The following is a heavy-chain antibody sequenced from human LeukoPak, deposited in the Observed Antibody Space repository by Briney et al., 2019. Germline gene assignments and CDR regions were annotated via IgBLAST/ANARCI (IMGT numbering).Heavy chain of an antibody. Sequence: GGSLRLSCAASGFTFSSYAMSWVHQAPGKGLEWVSAISGSGGSTYYADSVKGRFTISRDNSKNTLYLQMNSLRAEDTAVYYCAKSPGSIAAAGIKYYFDYWGQGTLVTVSS. J-gene: IGHJ4*02. V-gene: IGHV3-23*01. D-gene: IGHD6-13*01. CDR1: GFTFSSYA. CDR2: ISGSGGST. CDR3: AKSPGSIAAAGIKYYFDY.